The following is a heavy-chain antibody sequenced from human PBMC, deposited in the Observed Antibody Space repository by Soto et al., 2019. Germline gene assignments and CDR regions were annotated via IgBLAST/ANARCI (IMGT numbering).Heavy chain of an antibody. CDR2: IYHSGST. CDR1: GGSISSGGYS. D-gene: IGHD3-9*01. CDR3: ARATMEGGYYDILTGFDY. J-gene: IGHJ4*02. V-gene: IGHV4-30-2*01. Sequence: SETLSLTCAVSGGSISSGGYSWSWIRQPPGKGLEWIGYIYHSGSTYYNPSLKSRVTISVDRSKNQFSLKLSSVTAADTAVYYCARATMEGGYYDILTGFDYWGQGTLVTVSS.